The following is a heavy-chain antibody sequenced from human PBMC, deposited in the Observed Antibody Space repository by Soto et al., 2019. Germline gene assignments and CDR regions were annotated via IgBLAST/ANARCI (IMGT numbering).Heavy chain of an antibody. V-gene: IGHV1-69*06. CDR2: VIPFFGTA. J-gene: IGHJ4*02. Sequence: SLKVSCKAAGGTFSRHAISWVRQAPGQGLEWMGGVIPFFGTANYAQKFQGRVTVTADKSTSTAYIELSSLRSEDTAEYYCARSTPQSCSDLHILDDWGQ. CDR3: ARSTPQSCSDLHILDD. D-gene: IGHD2-21*01. CDR1: GGTFSRHA.